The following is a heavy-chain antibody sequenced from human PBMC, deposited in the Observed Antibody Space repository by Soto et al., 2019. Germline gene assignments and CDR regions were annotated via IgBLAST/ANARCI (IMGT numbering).Heavy chain of an antibody. CDR3: ATASTNYYYYYGMDA. V-gene: IGHV5-51*01. CDR1: GDSFSSYW. Sequence: PGAALKISCRASGDSFSSYWSGWVRQMPGKGLEWMGIIDPRDSETRYSPSFQGQVTISVDKFINTAYLQWSSLKASDTAMYYCATASTNYYYYYGMDAWGQGTTVTVSS. CDR2: IDPRDSET. J-gene: IGHJ6*02.